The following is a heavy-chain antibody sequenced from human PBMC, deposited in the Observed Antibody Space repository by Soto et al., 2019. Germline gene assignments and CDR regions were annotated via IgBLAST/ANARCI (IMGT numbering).Heavy chain of an antibody. D-gene: IGHD2-2*01. Sequence: EVQLVESGGGLVQPGRSLRLSCAASEFTFDDYAMHWVRQAPGKGLEWVSGISWNSGSIGYADSVKGRFTISRDNAKNSLYLQMNSLRAEDTALYYCAKDMPGYCSSTSCFDAFDIWGQGTMVTVSS. CDR2: ISWNSGSI. J-gene: IGHJ3*02. CDR1: EFTFDDYA. CDR3: AKDMPGYCSSTSCFDAFDI. V-gene: IGHV3-9*01.